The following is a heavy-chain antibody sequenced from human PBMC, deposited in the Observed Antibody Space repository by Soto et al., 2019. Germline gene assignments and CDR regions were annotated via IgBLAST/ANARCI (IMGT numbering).Heavy chain of an antibody. CDR2: ISSSGSTI. D-gene: IGHD2-2*01. CDR1: GFTFSSYE. Sequence: LRLSCAASGFTFSSYEMNWVRQAPGKGLEWVSYISSSGSTIYYADSVKGRFTISRDNAKNSLYLQMNSLRAEDTHVYYCARDLPIGNQLLFSYWGQGTLVTV. J-gene: IGHJ4*02. V-gene: IGHV3-48*03. CDR3: ARDLPIGNQLLFSY.